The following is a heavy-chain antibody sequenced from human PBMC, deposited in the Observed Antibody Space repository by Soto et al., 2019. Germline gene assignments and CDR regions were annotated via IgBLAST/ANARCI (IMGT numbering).Heavy chain of an antibody. V-gene: IGHV3-23*01. J-gene: IGHJ4*02. CDR2: ISGGGGTT. CDR3: ARDRGGVKPYYFEY. D-gene: IGHD3-16*01. Sequence: GGSLRLSCAGSGITFSSYGMSWVRQAPGKGLEWVSAISGGGGTTYYADSVRGRFTISRDNSKNTVYLQMSGLRAEDTAVYYCARDRGGVKPYYFEYWGQGTLVTVSS. CDR1: GITFSSYG.